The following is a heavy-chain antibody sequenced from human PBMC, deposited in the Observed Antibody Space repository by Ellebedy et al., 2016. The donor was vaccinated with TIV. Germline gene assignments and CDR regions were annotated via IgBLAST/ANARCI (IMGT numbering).Heavy chain of an antibody. CDR1: GFTFSGHA. D-gene: IGHD3-22*01. V-gene: IGHV3-23*01. CDR2: IIAGGDST. CDR3: VKLDSSGFYYGRLDY. Sequence: GESLKISCAASGFTFSGHAMSWVRQTPGKGLERVSGIIAGGDSTHYVDSVKGRFTISRDNSKKTLYLQMNSLRAEDTAVYYCVKLDSSGFYYGRLDYWGQGTLVTVSS. J-gene: IGHJ4*02.